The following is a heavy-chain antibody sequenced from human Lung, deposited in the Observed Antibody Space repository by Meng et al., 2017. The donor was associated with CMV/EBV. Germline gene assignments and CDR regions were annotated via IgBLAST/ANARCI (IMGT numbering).Heavy chain of an antibody. CDR2: INTDGSLT. CDR1: GFTFSGYW. V-gene: IGHV3-74*01. Sequence: GGSLRLXXAASGFTFSGYWMHWVRQAPGKGLVWVSRINTDGSLTNHTDSVKGRFTISRDNVRNTLYLQMNSLRVEDTAVYYCGRMPPGAIDNGFDFWGQGTMVTVSS. D-gene: IGHD2-2*01. CDR3: GRMPPGAIDNGFDF. J-gene: IGHJ3*01.